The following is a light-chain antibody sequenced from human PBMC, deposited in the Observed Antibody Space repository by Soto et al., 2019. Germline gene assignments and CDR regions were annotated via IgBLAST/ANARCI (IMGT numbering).Light chain of an antibody. J-gene: IGLJ2*01. Sequence: QAVVSQPPSASGTPGQRVTLSCSGGRSNIGTNTVNWYQQLPGAAPKLLTYGNDQRPSGVPDRFSGSKSGTSASLAISGLQSEDEADYYCEAWDDSLNGPIFGGGTKLTVL. CDR2: GND. CDR1: RSNIGTNT. V-gene: IGLV1-44*01. CDR3: EAWDDSLNGPI.